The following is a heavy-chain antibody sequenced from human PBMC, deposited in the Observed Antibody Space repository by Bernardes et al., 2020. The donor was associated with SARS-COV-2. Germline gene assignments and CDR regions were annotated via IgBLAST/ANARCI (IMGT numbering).Heavy chain of an antibody. CDR2: IYSSGST. Sequence: LSLTCTVSGGSISGFYWSWIRQSPERGLEWIGYIYSSGSTNNNPSLKSRVTISIDTSKNQFSLNLNSVTAADTAVYYCAREQKALVRGVIDCWGQGTLVTVSS. CDR3: AREQKALVRGVIDC. J-gene: IGHJ4*02. V-gene: IGHV4-59*01. D-gene: IGHD3-10*01. CDR1: GGSISGFY.